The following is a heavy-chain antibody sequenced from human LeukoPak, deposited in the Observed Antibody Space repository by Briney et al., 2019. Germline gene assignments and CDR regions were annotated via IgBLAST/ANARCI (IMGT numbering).Heavy chain of an antibody. CDR3: ACIAVAGTGSDY. Sequence: PGGSLRLSCAASGFTFSDYWMHWVRQAPGKGLVWVSRINSDGSSTSYADSVKGRFTISRDNAKNTLYLQMNSLRAEDTAVYYCACIAVAGTGSDYWGQGTPVTVSS. D-gene: IGHD6-19*01. J-gene: IGHJ4*02. CDR2: INSDGSST. V-gene: IGHV3-74*01. CDR1: GFTFSDYW.